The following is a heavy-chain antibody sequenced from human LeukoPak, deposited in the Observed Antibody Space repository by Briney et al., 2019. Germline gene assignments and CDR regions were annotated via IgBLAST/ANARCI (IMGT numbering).Heavy chain of an antibody. J-gene: IGHJ2*01. D-gene: IGHD6-19*01. CDR3: AKFGVAAGTDYWYFDL. CDR1: GFTFSSYG. CDR2: VSYDGRYR. V-gene: IGHV3-30*18. Sequence: QSGGSLRLSCVASGFTFSSYGMYWVRQAPGKGLERVAVVSYDGRYRYYADSVKGRFTISRDNSKNTLYLQMDSLRAEDTAVYYCAKFGVAAGTDYWYFDLWGRGTLVTVSS.